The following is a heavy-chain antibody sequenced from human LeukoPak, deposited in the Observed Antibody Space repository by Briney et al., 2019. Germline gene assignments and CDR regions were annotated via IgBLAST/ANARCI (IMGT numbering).Heavy chain of an antibody. J-gene: IGHJ1*01. CDR3: ARGDYGDYSLYFQH. D-gene: IGHD4-17*01. CDR1: GFTFSSYW. V-gene: IGHV3-74*01. CDR2: INSDGSST. Sequence: GGSLRLSCAASGFTFSSYWMHWVRQAPGKGLVWVSRINSDGSSTSYADSVKGRFTISRGNAKNTLYLQMNSLRAEDTAVYYCARGDYGDYSLYFQHWGQGTLVTVSS.